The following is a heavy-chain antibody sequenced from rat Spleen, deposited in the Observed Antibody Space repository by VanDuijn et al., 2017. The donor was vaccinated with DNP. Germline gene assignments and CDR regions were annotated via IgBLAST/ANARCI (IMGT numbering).Heavy chain of an antibody. V-gene: IGHV5-58*01. D-gene: IGHD1-5*01. J-gene: IGHJ4*01. CDR3: TRHGEVHLRYAMDA. CDR2: INTDGGST. CDR1: GFTFSSYW. Sequence: EVRLVETGGGLVQPGRSLKLSCVASGFTFSSYWMFWIRQAPGKGLEWVASINTDGGSTYYRDSVEGRFIISRDNAKSTLYLQMDSLRSEETATYYCTRHGEVHLRYAMDAWGQGTSVTVSS.